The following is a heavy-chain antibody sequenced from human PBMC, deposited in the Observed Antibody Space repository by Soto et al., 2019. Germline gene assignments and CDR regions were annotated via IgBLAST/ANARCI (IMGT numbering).Heavy chain of an antibody. V-gene: IGHV3-33*08. CDR1: GFTFSSYG. D-gene: IGHD4-17*01. CDR2: IWYDGSNK. Sequence: GGSLRLSCAASGFTFSSYGMHWVRQAPGKGLEWVAVIWYDGSNKYYADSVKGRFTISRDNSKNTLYLQMNSLRAEDTAVYYCARDYDFGDYNQYHHYGMDVWGPGTTVTVFS. CDR3: ARDYDFGDYNQYHHYGMDV. J-gene: IGHJ6*02.